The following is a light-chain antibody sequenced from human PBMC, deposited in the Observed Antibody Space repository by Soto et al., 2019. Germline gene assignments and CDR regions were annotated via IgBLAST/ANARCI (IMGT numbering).Light chain of an antibody. V-gene: IGKV1-5*01. CDR1: QSISNW. CDR3: QQYNSYSWT. CDR2: DAS. J-gene: IGKJ1*01. Sequence: DIQMTQSPSTLSASVGDRVTITCRASQSISNWLAWYQLKPGTAPNLLIYDASSLKSGAPSRFSGSGSGTEFTLTINSLQPDDFATYYCQQYNSYSWTFGQGTKVDIK.